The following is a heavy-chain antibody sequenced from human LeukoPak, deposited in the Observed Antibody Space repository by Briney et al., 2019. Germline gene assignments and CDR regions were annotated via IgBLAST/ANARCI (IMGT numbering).Heavy chain of an antibody. J-gene: IGHJ4*02. CDR3: AKDRYYDSSGYYDSYFDY. CDR1: GFTFSSYG. V-gene: IGHV3-23*01. D-gene: IGHD3-22*01. Sequence: GGSLRLSCAASGFTFSSYGMSWVRQAPGKGLEWVSAISGSGDSTSYTDSVKGRFTISRDNSKNTLYLQMNSLRAEDTAVYYCAKDRYYDSSGYYDSYFDYWGQGTLVTVSS. CDR2: ISGSGDST.